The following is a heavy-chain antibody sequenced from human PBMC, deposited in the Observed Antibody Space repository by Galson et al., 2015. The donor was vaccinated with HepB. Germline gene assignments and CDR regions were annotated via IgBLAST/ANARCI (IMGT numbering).Heavy chain of an antibody. CDR3: ARSHDSSGFYYYGMDV. D-gene: IGHD3-22*01. CDR1: GGSLNSSLYY. Sequence: ETLSLTCTVSGGSLNSSLYYWSWIRQPPGKGLEWIGYIYYSGSTNYNPSLKSRVTISVDTSKNQFSLKLSSVTAADTAVYYCARSHDSSGFYYYGMDVWGQGTTVTVSS. V-gene: IGHV4-61*01. J-gene: IGHJ6*02. CDR2: IYYSGST.